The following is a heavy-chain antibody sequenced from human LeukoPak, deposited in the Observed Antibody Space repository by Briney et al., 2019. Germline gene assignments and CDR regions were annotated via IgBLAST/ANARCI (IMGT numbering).Heavy chain of an antibody. D-gene: IGHD4-17*01. V-gene: IGHV3-30*02. Sequence: GGSLRLSCAASGFTFSSYGMHWVRQAPGKGLEWVAFIRYDGSNKYYADSVKGRFTISRGNSKNTLYLQMNSLRAEDTAVYYCAKDLRVSMTTVTNYYFDYWGQGTLVTVSS. J-gene: IGHJ4*02. CDR2: IRYDGSNK. CDR1: GFTFSSYG. CDR3: AKDLRVSMTTVTNYYFDY.